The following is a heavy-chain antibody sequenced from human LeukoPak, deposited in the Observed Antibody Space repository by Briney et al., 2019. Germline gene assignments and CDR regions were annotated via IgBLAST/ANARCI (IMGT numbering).Heavy chain of an antibody. CDR3: AKGHGSGDVGDY. V-gene: IGHV3-30*18. CDR1: GFTFSSYG. D-gene: IGHD3-10*01. CDR2: ISYDGSNK. J-gene: IGHJ4*02. Sequence: PGGSLRLSCAASGFTFSSYGMHWVRQAPGKGLEWVAVISYDGSNKCYADSVKGRFTISRDNSKNTLYLQMNSLRAEDTAVYYCAKGHGSGDVGDYWGQGTLVTVSS.